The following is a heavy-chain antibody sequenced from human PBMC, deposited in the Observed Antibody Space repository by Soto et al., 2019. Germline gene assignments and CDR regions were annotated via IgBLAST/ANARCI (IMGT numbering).Heavy chain of an antibody. CDR2: ISGSGGST. V-gene: IGHV3-23*01. Sequence: EVQLLESGGGLVQPGGSLRLSCAASGFTFSSYAMSWVRQAPGKGLEWVSAISGSGGSTYYADSVKGRFTISRDNSKNTLYMQMNSLRAEDTAVYYCAKVSGVCSGGSCYSGFDYWGQGTLVTVSS. D-gene: IGHD2-15*01. CDR1: GFTFSSYA. J-gene: IGHJ4*02. CDR3: AKVSGVCSGGSCYSGFDY.